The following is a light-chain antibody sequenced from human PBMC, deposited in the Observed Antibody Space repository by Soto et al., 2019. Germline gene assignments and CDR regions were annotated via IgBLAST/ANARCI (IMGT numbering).Light chain of an antibody. CDR2: GAS. CDR1: QSVSSN. Sequence: EIVMTQFPATLSVSPGERATLSCRASQSVSSNLAWYQQKPGQAPRLLIYGASTSATGIPARFSGGGSGTEFTLTITSLQSEDSAVYFCQQYNHWPRTFGQGTKV. CDR3: QQYNHWPRT. J-gene: IGKJ1*01. V-gene: IGKV3-15*01.